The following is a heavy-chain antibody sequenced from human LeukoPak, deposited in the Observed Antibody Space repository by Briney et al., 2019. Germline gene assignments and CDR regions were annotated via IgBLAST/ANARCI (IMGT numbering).Heavy chain of an antibody. V-gene: IGHV3-23*01. CDR2: IKSESDGSNT. D-gene: IGHD6-13*01. Sequence: GGSLRLSCAASGFTFSDYNMRWIRQAPGKGLVWVSRIKSESDGSNTGYADSVKGRFTISRDNSKNTLYLQMNSLRAEDTAVYYCAKDRFGRSSSWYNDYWGQGTLVAVSS. J-gene: IGHJ4*02. CDR3: AKDRFGRSSSWYNDY. CDR1: GFTFSDYN.